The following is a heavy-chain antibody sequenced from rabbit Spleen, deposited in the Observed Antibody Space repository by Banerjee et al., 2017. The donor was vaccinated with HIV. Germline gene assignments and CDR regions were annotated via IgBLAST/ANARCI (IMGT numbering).Heavy chain of an antibody. V-gene: IGHV1S45*01. CDR2: IYADNSATT. D-gene: IGHD4-2*01. CDR1: GVSLNDKDV. Sequence: EQLEESGGGLVKPEGSLTLTCKASGVSLNDKDVMCWVRQAPGKGLEWIACIYADNSATTYYASWAKGRFTVSKTSSTTVTLQMTSLTAADTATYFCARGAGGGTSFIGYFALWGPGTLVTVS. J-gene: IGHJ4*01. CDR3: ARGAGGGTSFIGYFAL.